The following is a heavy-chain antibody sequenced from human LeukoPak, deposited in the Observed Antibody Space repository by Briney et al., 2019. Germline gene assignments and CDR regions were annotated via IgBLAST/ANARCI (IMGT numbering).Heavy chain of an antibody. CDR2: INDSGST. D-gene: IGHD3-3*01. V-gene: IGHV4-34*01. CDR1: GGSFSVYY. J-gene: IGHJ4*02. CDR3: ARHPLRDFWSGSRSYYFDY. Sequence: SETLSLTCAVYGGSFSVYYWSWVRQPPGKGLEWIGEINDSGSTNYNPSLKSRVTISVDTSENQFSLKLNSVTAADTAVYYCARHPLRDFWSGSRSYYFDYWGRGTLVAVSS.